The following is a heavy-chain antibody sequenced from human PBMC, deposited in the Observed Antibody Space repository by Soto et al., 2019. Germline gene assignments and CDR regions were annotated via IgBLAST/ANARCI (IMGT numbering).Heavy chain of an antibody. V-gene: IGHV4-30-4*01. Sequence: PSETLSLTCTVSGGSISSGDYYWSWIRQPPGKGLEWIGYIYYSGSTYYNPSLKSRVTISVDTSKNQFSLELSSVTAADTAVYYCAREDVAAAVPDYWGQGTLVTVSS. CDR2: IYYSGST. CDR3: AREDVAAAVPDY. CDR1: GGSISSGDYY. J-gene: IGHJ4*02. D-gene: IGHD6-13*01.